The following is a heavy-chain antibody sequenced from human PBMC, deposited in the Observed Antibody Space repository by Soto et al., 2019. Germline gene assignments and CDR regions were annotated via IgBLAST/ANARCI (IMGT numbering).Heavy chain of an antibody. CDR3: AKVRAGPGNY. CDR1: GLTVYSYA. D-gene: IGHD6-19*01. J-gene: IGHJ4*02. V-gene: IGHV3-23*01. CDR2: ISGSGGST. Sequence: GGSTRLSCAASGLTVYSYAMSWVRQAPGKGLEWVSAISGSGGSTYYADSVKGRFTISRDNSKNTLYLQMNSLRAEDTAVYYCAKVRAGPGNYWGQGTLVTVSS.